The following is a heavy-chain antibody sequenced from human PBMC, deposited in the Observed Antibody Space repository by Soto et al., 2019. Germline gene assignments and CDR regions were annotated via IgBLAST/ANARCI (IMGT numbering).Heavy chain of an antibody. D-gene: IGHD6-13*01. CDR1: GGTFSSYA. Sequence: SVKVSCKASGGTFSSYAISWVRQAPGQGLEWMGGVIPIFGTANYAQKFQGRVTITADESTSTAYMELSSLRSEDTAVYYCASGRSSWYDWFDPWGQGTLVTVSS. CDR3: ASGRSSWYDWFDP. J-gene: IGHJ5*02. V-gene: IGHV1-69*13. CDR2: VIPIFGTA.